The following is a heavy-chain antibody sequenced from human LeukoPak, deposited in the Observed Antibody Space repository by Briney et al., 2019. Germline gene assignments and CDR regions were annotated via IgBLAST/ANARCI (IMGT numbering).Heavy chain of an antibody. J-gene: IGHJ4*02. CDR1: GGSFSGYY. D-gene: IGHD3-22*01. CDR3: ARARRGYYDSSGLRVYFDY. V-gene: IGHV4-34*01. Sequence: PSETLSLTCAVYGGSFSGYYWSWIRQPPGKGLEWIGEINHSGSTNYNPSLKSRVTISVDTSKNQFSLKLSSVTAADTAVYYCARARRGYYDSSGLRVYFDYWGQGTLVIVSS. CDR2: INHSGST.